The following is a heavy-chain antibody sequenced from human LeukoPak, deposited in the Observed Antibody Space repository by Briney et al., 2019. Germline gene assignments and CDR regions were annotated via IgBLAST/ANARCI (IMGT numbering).Heavy chain of an antibody. V-gene: IGHV3-21*01. CDR3: ARVFSGSSVDAFDI. J-gene: IGHJ3*02. CDR1: GFTFSSYW. Sequence: GGSLRLSCAASGFTFSSYWMSWVRQAPGKGLEWVSSISSSSSYIYYADSVKGRFTISRDNAKNSLYLQMNSLRAEDTAVYYCARVFSGSSVDAFDIWGQGTMVTVSS. D-gene: IGHD1-26*01. CDR2: ISSSSSYI.